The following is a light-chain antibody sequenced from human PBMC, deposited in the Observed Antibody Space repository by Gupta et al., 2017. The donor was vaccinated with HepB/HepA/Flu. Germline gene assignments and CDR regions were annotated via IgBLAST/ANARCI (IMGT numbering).Light chain of an antibody. CDR2: SNN. Sequence: QSVLTPPPSVSGTPGQRVTISCSGRSSNTGSNTVNWYQQRPVTAPKLLIYSNNQRPSGVPDRFSGSKSGTSASLTISGLQAEDEADYYCAAWDDSLNGVVFGGGTKLTVL. J-gene: IGLJ2*01. CDR1: SSNTGSNT. CDR3: AAWDDSLNGVV. V-gene: IGLV1-44*01.